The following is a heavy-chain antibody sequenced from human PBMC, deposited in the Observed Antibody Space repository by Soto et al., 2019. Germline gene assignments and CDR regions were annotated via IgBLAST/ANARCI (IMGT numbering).Heavy chain of an antibody. V-gene: IGHV3-21*01. J-gene: IGHJ6*02. CDR3: ARVGGVNYYYGMDV. CDR2: ISSSSSYI. Sequence: GGSLRLSCAASGFTFSSYSMNWVRQAPGKGLEWVSSISSSSSYIYYADSVKGRFTISRDNAKNSLYLQMNSLRAEDTVVYYCARVGGVNYYYGMDVWGQGTTVTVSS. CDR1: GFTFSSYS. D-gene: IGHD3-10*01.